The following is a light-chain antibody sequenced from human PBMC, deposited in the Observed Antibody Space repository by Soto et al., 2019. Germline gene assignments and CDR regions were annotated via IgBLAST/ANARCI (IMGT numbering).Light chain of an antibody. V-gene: IGLV2-23*01. CDR3: CSYADSSTWVV. J-gene: IGLJ2*01. CDR2: EGS. CDR1: SSDVGSYNL. Sequence: QSALTQPASVSGSPGQSITISCTGTSSDVGSYNLVSWNQQHPGKAPKLMIYEGSKRPSGVSNRFSGSKSGNTASLTISGLQAEDEADYYCCSYADSSTWVVFGGGTKLTVL.